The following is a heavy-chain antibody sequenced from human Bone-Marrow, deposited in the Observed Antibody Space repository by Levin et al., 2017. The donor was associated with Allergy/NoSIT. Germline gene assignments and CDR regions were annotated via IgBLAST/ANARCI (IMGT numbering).Heavy chain of an antibody. J-gene: IGHJ6*02. CDR1: GFTFSRYW. CDR3: ARNAATLVFGVGPRGGLDV. V-gene: IGHV3-7*01. D-gene: IGHD3-3*01. CDR2: IKEDGGEK. Sequence: GESLKISCAASGFTFSRYWMNWVRQAPGKGLEWVANIKEDGGEKYYVDSVKGRFTISRDNAKNSLFLQMNSLRSEDTAVYYCARNAATLVFGVGPRGGLDVWGQGTTVTVSS.